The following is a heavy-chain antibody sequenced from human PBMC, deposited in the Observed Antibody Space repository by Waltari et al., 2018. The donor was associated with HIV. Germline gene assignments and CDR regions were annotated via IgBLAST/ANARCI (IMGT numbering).Heavy chain of an antibody. J-gene: IGHJ6*02. Sequence: EVHLVESGGGLVQPGGSLGLSCAASGFSVGDIYMSWFRLAPGKGLQWVSVLYTEGRTQYMDSVKGRFTIFRDDSKNTLYLQMNSLRVDDTAIYYCARMKRSYGSGQSRYFYFGMDVWGQGTTVIISS. CDR2: LYTEGRT. D-gene: IGHD3-10*01. V-gene: IGHV3-53*01. CDR1: GFSVGDIY. CDR3: ARMKRSYGSGQSRYFYFGMDV.